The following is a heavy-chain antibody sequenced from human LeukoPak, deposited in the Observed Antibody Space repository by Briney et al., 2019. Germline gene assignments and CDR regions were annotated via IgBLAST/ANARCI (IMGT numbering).Heavy chain of an antibody. V-gene: IGHV4-61*01. D-gene: IGHD5-12*01. CDR3: ARAGYSGSDFSV. Sequence: PSETLSLTCTVSGYSISSGYYWSWIRQPPGKGLEWIGYIYYSGSTNYNPSLKSRVTISVDTSKNQFSLKPSSVTATDTAVYYCARAGYSGSDFSVWGKGSTVTVSS. CDR2: IYYSGST. J-gene: IGHJ6*04. CDR1: GYSISSGYY.